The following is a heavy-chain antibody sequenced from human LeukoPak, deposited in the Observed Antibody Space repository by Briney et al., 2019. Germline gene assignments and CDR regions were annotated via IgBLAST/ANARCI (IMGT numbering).Heavy chain of an antibody. CDR3: AKGSKGLVFTRDYNMDV. V-gene: IGHV3-48*03. CDR2: ISSSGSTI. CDR1: GFTFSSYE. D-gene: IGHD3/OR15-3a*01. J-gene: IGHJ6*03. Sequence: GGSLRLSCAASGFTFSSYEMNWVRQAPGKGLEWVSYISSSGSTIYSADSVKGRFTISRDNAKNSLYLQMNSLRAEDTAVYYCAKGSKGLVFTRDYNMDVWGKGTTVTISS.